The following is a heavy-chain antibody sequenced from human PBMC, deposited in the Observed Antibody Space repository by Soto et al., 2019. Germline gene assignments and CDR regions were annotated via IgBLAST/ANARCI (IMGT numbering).Heavy chain of an antibody. J-gene: IGHJ3*01. D-gene: IGHD6-6*01. V-gene: IGHV3-23*01. Sequence: EAQLLESGGDWAQPGGSLRLSCAASGFTFSSHGMSWVRQAPGKGLEWIAGLSRGGGTTYYAYSVKGRFTISRDNSKNTLDLIINSLKVEDTALYYCARDGQYRADGFDVWGQGTMVTVSS. CDR3: ARDGQYRADGFDV. CDR1: GFTFSSHG. CDR2: LSRGGGTT.